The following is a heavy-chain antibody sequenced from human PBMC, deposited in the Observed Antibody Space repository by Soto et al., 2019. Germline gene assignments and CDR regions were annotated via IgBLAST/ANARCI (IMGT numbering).Heavy chain of an antibody. CDR2: IYHSGST. D-gene: IGHD3-3*01. CDR1: GGSISSGGYS. J-gene: IGHJ4*02. CDR3: AREYWSGYYDY. V-gene: IGHV4-30-2*01. Sequence: SETLSLTRAVSGGSISSGGYSWSWIRQPPGKGLEWIGYIYHSGSTYYNPSLKSRVTISVDRSKNQFSLKLSSVTAADTAVYYCAREYWSGYYDYWGQGTLVTVSS.